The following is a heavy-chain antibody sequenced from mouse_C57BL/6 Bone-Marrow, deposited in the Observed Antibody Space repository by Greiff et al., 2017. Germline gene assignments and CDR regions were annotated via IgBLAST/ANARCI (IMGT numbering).Heavy chain of an antibody. CDR1: GYSFTGYY. Sequence: DVQLQESGPELVKPGASVKISCKASGYSFTGYYMNWVKQSPEKSLEWIGEINPSTGGTTYNQKFKAKATLTVDKSSSTAYMQLKSLTSEDSAVYYCARSDYRYFDVWGTGTTVTVSS. CDR3: ARSDYRYFDV. J-gene: IGHJ1*03. CDR2: INPSTGGT. V-gene: IGHV1-42*01.